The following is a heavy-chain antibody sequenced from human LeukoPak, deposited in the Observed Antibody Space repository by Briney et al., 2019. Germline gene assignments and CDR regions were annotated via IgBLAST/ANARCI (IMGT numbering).Heavy chain of an antibody. CDR3: AAGEPSRDYYDSSGYSLFDY. J-gene: IGHJ4*02. CDR1: GFTFTSSA. V-gene: IGHV1-58*01. D-gene: IGHD3-22*01. CDR2: IVVGSGNT. Sequence: SVKVSCKASGFTFTSSAVQWVRQARGQRLEWIGCIVVGSGNTNYAQKFQERVTITRDMSTSTAYMELSSLRSEDTAVYYCAAGEPSRDYYDSSGYSLFDYWGQGTLVTVSS.